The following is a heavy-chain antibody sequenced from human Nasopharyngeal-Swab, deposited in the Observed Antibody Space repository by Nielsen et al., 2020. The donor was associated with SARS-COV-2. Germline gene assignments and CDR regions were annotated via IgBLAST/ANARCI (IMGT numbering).Heavy chain of an antibody. CDR1: GFTFGSYA. CDR2: VTGSGSTT. Sequence: GGSLRLSCAASGFTFGSYAMTWVRQAPGKGLEWVSSVTGSGSTTKYADSVKGRFTISRDNSNKKVYLQMHSLRAEDSAVYYCAKDRYCSGGACYFNGFDSWGQGTLVTVSS. J-gene: IGHJ4*02. D-gene: IGHD2-15*01. V-gene: IGHV3-23*01. CDR3: AKDRYCSGGACYFNGFDS.